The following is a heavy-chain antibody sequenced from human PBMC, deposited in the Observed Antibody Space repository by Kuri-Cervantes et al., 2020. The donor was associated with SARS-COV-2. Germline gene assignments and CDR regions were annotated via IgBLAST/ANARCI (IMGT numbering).Heavy chain of an antibody. CDR2: IYYSGST. CDR3: ARGDGRAARLVY. CDR1: GGSISSGDYY. Sequence: SCTVSGGSISSGDYYWSWIRQPPGKGLEWIGYIYYSGSTYYNPSLKSRVTISVDTSKNQFSLKLSSVTAADTAVYYCARGDGRAARLVYWGQGTLVTVSS. V-gene: IGHV4-30-4*01. D-gene: IGHD6-6*01. J-gene: IGHJ4*02.